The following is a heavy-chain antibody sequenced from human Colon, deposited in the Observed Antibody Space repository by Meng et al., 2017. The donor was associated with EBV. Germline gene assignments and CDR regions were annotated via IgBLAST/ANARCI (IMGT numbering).Heavy chain of an antibody. J-gene: IGHJ5*02. CDR2: IYYIGGT. V-gene: IGHV4-61*01. CDR1: GDSVATGRYY. Sequence: QVQLQESGPGLVKPSATLSLTCTVSGDSVATGRYYWSCIRQPPGKGLEWIAYIYYIGGTNYNPSLKSRLTISLDTSKNQFSLSLRSVTAADTAVYYCARVSGRSFDPWGQGTLVTVSS. CDR3: ARVSGRSFDP. D-gene: IGHD3-10*01.